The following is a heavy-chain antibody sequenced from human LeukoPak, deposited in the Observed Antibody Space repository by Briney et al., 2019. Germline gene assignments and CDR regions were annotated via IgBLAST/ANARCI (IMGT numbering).Heavy chain of an antibody. CDR2: INPNSGGT. D-gene: IGHD6-19*01. J-gene: IGHJ6*03. CDR3: ARTQREHQTSGWPTYYYYYMDV. Sequence: ASVKVSCKASGYTFTDYYMHWVRQAPGQGLEWMGWINPNSGGTNYAQKFQGRVTMTTDTSISTAYMELTRLRSDDTAVYFCARTQREHQTSGWPTYYYYYMDVWGKGTTVTVSS. V-gene: IGHV1-2*02. CDR1: GYTFTDYY.